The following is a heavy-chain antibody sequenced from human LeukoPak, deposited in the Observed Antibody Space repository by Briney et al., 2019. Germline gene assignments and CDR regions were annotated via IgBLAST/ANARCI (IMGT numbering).Heavy chain of an antibody. Sequence: SETLSLTCTVSGGSINNYYWNWIRQPPGKGLEWIGYIYYTGSTNYSPSLKSRVSISIDTSKNQFSLNLSSVTAADTAVYYCAGVYSSNSEFDYWGQGTLVTVSS. J-gene: IGHJ4*02. D-gene: IGHD6-13*01. CDR1: GGSINNYY. V-gene: IGHV4-59*01. CDR3: AGVYSSNSEFDY. CDR2: IYYTGST.